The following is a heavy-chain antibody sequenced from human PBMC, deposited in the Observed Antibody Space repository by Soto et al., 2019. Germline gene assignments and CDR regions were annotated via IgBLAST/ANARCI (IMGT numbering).Heavy chain of an antibody. Sequence: VQLVQSGAEVKKPGSSVKVSCKASGGTFSSYAISWVRQAPGQGLEWMGGIIPIFGTANYAQKFQGRVTITADESTSTAYMELSSLRSEDTAVYYCARASTIFGVVIIQGYYGMDVWGQGTTVTVSS. CDR1: GGTFSSYA. D-gene: IGHD3-3*01. J-gene: IGHJ6*02. CDR2: IIPIFGTA. V-gene: IGHV1-69*12. CDR3: ARASTIFGVVIIQGYYGMDV.